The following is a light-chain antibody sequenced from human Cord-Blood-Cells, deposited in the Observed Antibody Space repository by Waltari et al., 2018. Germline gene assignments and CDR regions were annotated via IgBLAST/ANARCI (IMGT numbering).Light chain of an antibody. CDR2: TAS. Sequence: IHITQSPSSLSPSVGDRVTITCRASQSISSSLNWYQQKPGKAPKLLIYTASRLQSGVPSRFSGSGSGTDFTLTISSLQPEDFATYYCQQSYSTPLTFGGGTKVEIK. CDR3: QQSYSTPLT. CDR1: QSISSS. J-gene: IGKJ4*01. V-gene: IGKV1-39*01.